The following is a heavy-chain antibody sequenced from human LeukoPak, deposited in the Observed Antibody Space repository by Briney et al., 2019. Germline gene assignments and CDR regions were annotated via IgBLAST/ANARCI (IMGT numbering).Heavy chain of an antibody. CDR2: TLYDGSSK. Sequence: GGSLRLSCAASGFTFSRYGMHWVRQAPGRGLEWVASTLYDGSSKYYADSVRGRFTISRDNSKNMLNLHINRLRLEDTAVYYCAKDREDTRFSGSSLDYWGQGTVVTVSS. CDR1: GFTFSRYG. J-gene: IGHJ4*02. CDR3: AKDREDTRFSGSSLDY. D-gene: IGHD1-26*01. V-gene: IGHV3-30*18.